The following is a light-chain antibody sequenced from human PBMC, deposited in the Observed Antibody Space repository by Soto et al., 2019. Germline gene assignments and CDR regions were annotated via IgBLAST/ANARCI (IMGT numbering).Light chain of an antibody. CDR1: NSDVGGYSH. J-gene: IGLJ1*01. Sequence: LTPPRSIFRASGQAVTISCPGNNSDVGGYSHVSWFQQHPGKAPKLMIYDVSKRPSGVPDRFSGSKSGNTASLTISGLQAEDEADYYCCSFAGSSTLYVFGTGTNVTVL. CDR3: CSFAGSSTLYV. V-gene: IGLV2-11*01. CDR2: DVS.